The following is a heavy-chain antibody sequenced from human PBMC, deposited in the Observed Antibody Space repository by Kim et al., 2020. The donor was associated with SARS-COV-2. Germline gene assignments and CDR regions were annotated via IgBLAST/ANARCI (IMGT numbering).Heavy chain of an antibody. CDR3: AVGASIPPSLDSSGYYYPSY. V-gene: IGHV1-69*13. J-gene: IGHJ4*02. CDR2: IIPIFGTA. D-gene: IGHD3-22*01. Sequence: SVKVSCKASGGTFSSYAISWVRQAPGQGLEWMGGIIPIFGTANYAQKFQGRVTITADESTSTAYMELSSLRSEDTAVYYCAVGASIPPSLDSSGYYYPSYWGQGTLVAVSS. CDR1: GGTFSSYA.